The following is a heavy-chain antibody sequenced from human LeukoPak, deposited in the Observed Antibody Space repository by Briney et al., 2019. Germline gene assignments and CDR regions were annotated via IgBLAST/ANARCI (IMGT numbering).Heavy chain of an antibody. V-gene: IGHV3-53*01. Sequence: GGSLRLSCAASGFIVSSNYMSWVRQAPGKGLEWVSAIFSGGNTYYADSVKGRFTISRDNSKNTMYLQMNSLRAEDTAVYYCAKDSDFWSGYYFDYWGQGTLVAVSS. CDR3: AKDSDFWSGYYFDY. J-gene: IGHJ4*02. D-gene: IGHD3-3*01. CDR2: IFSGGNT. CDR1: GFIVSSNY.